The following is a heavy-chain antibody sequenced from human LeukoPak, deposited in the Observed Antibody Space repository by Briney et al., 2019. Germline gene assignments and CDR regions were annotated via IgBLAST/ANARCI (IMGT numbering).Heavy chain of an antibody. CDR1: GFTFSSYS. CDR2: INSDGSST. Sequence: GGSLRLSCAASGFTFSSYSMNWVRQAPGKGLVWVSRINSDGSSTSYADSVKGRFTISRDNAKNTLYLQMNSLRAEDTAVYYCARASAYYDFWSGYYGTLFDYWGQGTLVTVSS. CDR3: ARASAYYDFWSGYYGTLFDY. V-gene: IGHV3-74*01. D-gene: IGHD3-3*01. J-gene: IGHJ4*02.